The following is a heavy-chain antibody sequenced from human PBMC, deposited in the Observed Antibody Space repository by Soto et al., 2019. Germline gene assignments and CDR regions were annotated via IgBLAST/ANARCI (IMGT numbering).Heavy chain of an antibody. Sequence: SVKVSCKASGVTFSRDAISWVRQAPGQGLEWMGGIIPMFGTAKYVQKFQGRLTITADESTTTAYMELRSLRSDDTAVYYCARGVVVVAASQLGWFDPWGQGTLVTVSS. CDR2: IIPMFGTA. D-gene: IGHD2-15*01. J-gene: IGHJ5*02. CDR1: GVTFSRDA. CDR3: ARGVVVVAASQLGWFDP. V-gene: IGHV1-69*13.